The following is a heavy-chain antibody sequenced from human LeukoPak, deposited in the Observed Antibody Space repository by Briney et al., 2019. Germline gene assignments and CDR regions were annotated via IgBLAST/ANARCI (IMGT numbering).Heavy chain of an antibody. V-gene: IGHV7-4-1*02. CDR1: GYTFTSYA. Sequence: ASVTVSCKASGYTFTSYAMNWVRQAPGQGLEWMGWINPNTANPTYAQDFTGRFVFSLDTSVNTAYLQISSLKAEDTAVYYCARGAKDSSGYSPTYAFDIWGQGTMVTVSS. CDR3: ARGAKDSSGYSPTYAFDI. J-gene: IGHJ3*02. D-gene: IGHD3-22*01. CDR2: INPNTANP.